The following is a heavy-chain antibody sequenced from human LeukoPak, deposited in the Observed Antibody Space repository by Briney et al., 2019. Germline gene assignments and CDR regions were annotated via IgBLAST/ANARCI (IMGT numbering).Heavy chain of an antibody. CDR2: ISGSGGST. CDR3: AKPLYSGSYHIYYYYYMDV. V-gene: IGHV3-23*01. D-gene: IGHD1-26*01. J-gene: IGHJ6*03. Sequence: PGGSLRLSCAASGFTFSNYAMSWVRQAPGKGLEWVSVISGSGGSTYYADPVKGRFTISRDNSKNTLYLQMNSLRAEDTAVYYCAKPLYSGSYHIYYYYYMDVWGKGTTVTVSS. CDR1: GFTFSNYA.